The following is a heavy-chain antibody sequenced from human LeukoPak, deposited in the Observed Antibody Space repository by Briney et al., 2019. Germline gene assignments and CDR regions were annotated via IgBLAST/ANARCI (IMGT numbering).Heavy chain of an antibody. D-gene: IGHD6-19*01. CDR3: AKEVREWLRYFDY. Sequence: GGSLRLSCAASGFTFSSYWMHWVRQAPGKGPVWVSRINNDGSGTTYADSVKGRFTISRDDAKNTLYLQMNSLRAEDTAVYYCAKEVREWLRYFDYWGQGTLVTVSS. V-gene: IGHV3-74*01. CDR2: INNDGSGT. CDR1: GFTFSSYW. J-gene: IGHJ4*02.